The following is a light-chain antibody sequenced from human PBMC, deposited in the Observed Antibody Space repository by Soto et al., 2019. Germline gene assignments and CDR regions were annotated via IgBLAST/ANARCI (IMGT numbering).Light chain of an antibody. CDR3: SSYGGSNNLL. V-gene: IGLV2-8*01. CDR1: SNDVGAYNF. J-gene: IGLJ2*01. CDR2: EVN. Sequence: QSALTQPPSASGSPGQSVTISCTGTSNDVGAYNFIPWYQQHPGKAPKLMIYEVNKRPSGVPDRFSGSKSGNTASLTVSGLQAEDEADYYCSSYGGSNNLLFGGGTKLTVL.